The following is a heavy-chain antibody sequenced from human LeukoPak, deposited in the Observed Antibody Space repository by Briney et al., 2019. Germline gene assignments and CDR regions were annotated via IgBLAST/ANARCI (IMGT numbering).Heavy chain of an antibody. J-gene: IGHJ4*02. V-gene: IGHV3-7*02. CDR2: IKEDGGEK. D-gene: IGHD1-26*01. CDR3: ARGIVGATYFDY. CDR1: GFMFRTYW. Sequence: PGGSLRLSCAASGFMFRTYWMHWVRQAPGKGLEWVANIKEDGGEKFFAESVKGRFTISRDNAKNLMYLQMNSLRAEDTAVYYCARGIVGATYFDYWGQGTLVTVSS.